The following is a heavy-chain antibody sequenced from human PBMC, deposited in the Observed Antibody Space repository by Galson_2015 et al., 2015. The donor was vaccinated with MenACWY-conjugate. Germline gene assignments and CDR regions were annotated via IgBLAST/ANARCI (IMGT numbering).Heavy chain of an antibody. Sequence: PALVKPTQTLTLTFTFSGFSLSTSGMCVSWIRQPPGKALEWLALIVWDDDKYYSTSLKTRLTISKDTSKNQVVLTMTNMDPVDTATYYCARVAGLHYWYFELWGRGTLVTVSS. D-gene: IGHD6-19*01. V-gene: IGHV2-70*01. CDR2: IVWDDDK. CDR3: ARVAGLHYWYFEL. CDR1: GFSLSTSGMC. J-gene: IGHJ2*01.